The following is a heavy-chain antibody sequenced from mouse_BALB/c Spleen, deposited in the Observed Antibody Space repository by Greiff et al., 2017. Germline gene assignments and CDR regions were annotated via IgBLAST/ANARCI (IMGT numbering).Heavy chain of an antibody. Sequence: EVQGVESGGGLVQPGGSLKLSCAASGFTFSSYTMSWVRQTPEKRLEWVAYISNGGGSTYYPDTVKGRFTISRDNAKNTLYLQMSSLKSEDTAMYYCARHRTGGNYFDYWGQGTTLTVSS. CDR2: ISNGGGST. CDR1: GFTFSSYT. V-gene: IGHV5-12-2*01. D-gene: IGHD4-1*01. J-gene: IGHJ2*01. CDR3: ARHRTGGNYFDY.